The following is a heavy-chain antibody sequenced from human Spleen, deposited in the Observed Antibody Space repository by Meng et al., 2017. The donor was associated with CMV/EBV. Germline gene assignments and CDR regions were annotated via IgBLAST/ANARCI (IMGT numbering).Heavy chain of an antibody. D-gene: IGHD2-2*01. J-gene: IGHJ3*02. CDR3: ARDLYYCSSTSCQQGGDAFDI. V-gene: IGHV1-2*02. CDR1: GGTFSSYT. CDR2: INPNSGGT. Sequence: ASVKVSCKASGGTFSSYTISWVRQAPGQGLEWMGWINPNSGGTNYAQKFQGRVTMTRDTSISTAYMELSRLRSDDTAVYYCARDLYYCSSTSCQQGGDAFDIWGQGTMVTVSS.